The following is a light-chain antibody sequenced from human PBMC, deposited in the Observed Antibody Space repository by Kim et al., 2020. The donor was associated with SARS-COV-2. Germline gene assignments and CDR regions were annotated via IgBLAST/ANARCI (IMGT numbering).Light chain of an antibody. J-gene: IGLJ1*01. CDR1: SSIIGPDYD. V-gene: IGLV1-40*01. CDR2: GNI. Sequence: QSVLTQPPSVSGAPGQRVTISCTGNSSIIGPDYDIHWYQQLPGTAPKLLIYGNINRPSGVPDRFSGSKSGTSASLAITGLRAGDEADYFCQSYDSTLNDYVFGTGTKVTVL. CDR3: QSYDSTLNDYV.